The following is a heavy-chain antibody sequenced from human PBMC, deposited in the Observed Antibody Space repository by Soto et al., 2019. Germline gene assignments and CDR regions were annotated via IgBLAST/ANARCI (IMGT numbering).Heavy chain of an antibody. CDR3: ARANYGDYMLDY. D-gene: IGHD4-17*01. CDR1: GGSISSYY. Sequence: SETLSLTCTVSGGSISSYYWSWIRQPPGKGLEWIGYIYYSGSTNYNPSLKSRVTISVDTSKNQFSLKLSSVTAADTAVYYCARANYGDYMLDYWGQGTLVTVS. J-gene: IGHJ4*02. V-gene: IGHV4-59*01. CDR2: IYYSGST.